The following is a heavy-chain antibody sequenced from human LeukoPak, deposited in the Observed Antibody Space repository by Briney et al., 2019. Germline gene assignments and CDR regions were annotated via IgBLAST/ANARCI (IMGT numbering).Heavy chain of an antibody. CDR3: ARSVVVPAAYYYYYYMDV. D-gene: IGHD2-2*01. J-gene: IGHJ6*03. CDR2: IYHTGST. CDR1: GGSIISSTYY. V-gene: IGHV4-39*01. Sequence: SETLSLTCTVSGGSIISSTYYWGWIRQSPAQGLEWIVNIYHTGSTYYNPSLNSRVTISVDTSQNQFSLKLSSVTAADTADYYCARSVVVPAAYYYYYYMDVWGKGTTVTVSS.